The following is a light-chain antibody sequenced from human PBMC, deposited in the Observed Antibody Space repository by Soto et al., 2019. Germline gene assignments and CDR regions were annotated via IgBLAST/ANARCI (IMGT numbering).Light chain of an antibody. CDR2: DTS. J-gene: IGLJ2*01. CDR1: TGAVTSGHY. CDR3: LLSYSGPVV. V-gene: IGLV7-46*01. Sequence: QAVVTQEPSLTVSPGGTVTLTCGSSTGAVTSGHYPYWFQQKPGQARRTLIYDTSNKHSWTPARFSGSLLGGKAALTLSGAQSEDEAEYYCLLSYSGPVVFGGGTKLTVL.